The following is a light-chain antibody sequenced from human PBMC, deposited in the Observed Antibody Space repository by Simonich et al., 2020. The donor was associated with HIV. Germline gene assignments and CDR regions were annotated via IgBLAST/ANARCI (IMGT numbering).Light chain of an antibody. Sequence: QSALTQPASVSGSPGQSISISCTGTSSDVGGYNYVSWYQQHPGKAPKLIIYDVSKRPSGVSNRFSGSKSGNTASLTISGLQAEDEAHYYCSSYIISGVFGGGTKLTVL. V-gene: IGLV2-14*01. CDR2: DVS. J-gene: IGLJ3*02. CDR1: SSDVGGYNY. CDR3: SSYIISGV.